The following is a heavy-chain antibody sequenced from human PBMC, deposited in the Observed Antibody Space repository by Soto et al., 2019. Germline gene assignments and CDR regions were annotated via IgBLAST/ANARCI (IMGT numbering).Heavy chain of an antibody. Sequence: PGGSLRLSCAASGFTFSSYSMNWVRQAPGKGLEWVSYISSSSSTIYYADSVKGRFTISRDNAKNSLYLQMNSLRAEDTAVYYCARDSCSGGSCYSVSAFDIWGQGTMVT. CDR3: ARDSCSGGSCYSVSAFDI. V-gene: IGHV3-48*01. CDR1: GFTFSSYS. CDR2: ISSSSSTI. D-gene: IGHD2-15*01. J-gene: IGHJ3*02.